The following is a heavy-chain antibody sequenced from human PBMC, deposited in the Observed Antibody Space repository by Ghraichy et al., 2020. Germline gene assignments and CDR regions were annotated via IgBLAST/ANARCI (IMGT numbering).Heavy chain of an antibody. CDR1: GDSVSSNSAA. J-gene: IGHJ4*02. V-gene: IGHV6-1*01. CDR3: ARDPGGSYVSRYYFDY. Sequence: SQTLSLTCAISGDSVSSNSAAWNWIRQSPSRGLEWLGRTYYRSKWYNDYAVSVKSRIIINPDTSKNQFSLQLNSVTPEDTAVYYCARDPGGSYVSRYYFDYWGQGTLFTVSS. D-gene: IGHD1-26*01. CDR2: TYYRSKWYN.